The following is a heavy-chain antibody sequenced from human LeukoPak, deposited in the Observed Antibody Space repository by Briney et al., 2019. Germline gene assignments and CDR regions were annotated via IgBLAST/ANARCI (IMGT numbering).Heavy chain of an antibody. CDR1: GFTFSSYS. CDR3: ARDGFYYGSSGYYPSSDY. CDR2: IDSDGRK. J-gene: IGHJ4*02. Sequence: KPGGSLRLSCAASGFTFSSYSMHWVRQAPGKGLVWVSRIDSDGRKIYADSVKGRFTISRDNAKNTLYLEMYSLRAEDTAVYYCARDGFYYGSSGYYPSSDYWGQGTLVTVSS. V-gene: IGHV3-74*01. D-gene: IGHD3-22*01.